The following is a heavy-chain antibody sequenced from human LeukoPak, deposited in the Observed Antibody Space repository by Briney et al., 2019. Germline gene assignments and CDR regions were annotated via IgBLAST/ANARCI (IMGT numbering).Heavy chain of an antibody. CDR2: FDPEDGET. CDR1: GYTLTELS. D-gene: IGHD5-12*01. CDR3: ARDAGIVATIKGGYFDY. Sequence: ASVKVSCKVSGYTLTELSMHWVRQAPGKGLEWMGGFDPEDGETIYAQKFQGRVTITRDTSASTAYMELSSLRSEDTAVYYCARDAGIVATIKGGYFDYWGQGTLVTVSS. J-gene: IGHJ4*02. V-gene: IGHV1-24*01.